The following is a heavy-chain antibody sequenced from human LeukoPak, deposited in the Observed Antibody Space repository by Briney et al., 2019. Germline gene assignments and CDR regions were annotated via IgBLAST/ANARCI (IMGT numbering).Heavy chain of an antibody. CDR3: ARARIAAAGTGGLLGY. D-gene: IGHD6-13*01. J-gene: IGHJ4*02. V-gene: IGHV4-39*07. Sequence: PSETLSLTCIVSGGYITSTSYYWGWIRQPPGKGLEWIGEINHSGSTNYNPSLKSRVTISVDTSKNQFSLKLSSVTAADTAVYYCARARIAAAGTGGLLGYWGQGTLVTVSS. CDR1: GGYITSTSYY. CDR2: INHSGST.